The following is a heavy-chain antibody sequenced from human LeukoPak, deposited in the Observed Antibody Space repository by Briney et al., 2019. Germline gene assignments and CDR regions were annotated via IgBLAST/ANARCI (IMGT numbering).Heavy chain of an antibody. V-gene: IGHV3-21*01. J-gene: IGHJ5*02. Sequence: GGSLRLSCAASGFTFSSYSMNWVRQAPGKGLEWVSSISSSSYIYYADSVKGRFTISRDNAKNSLYLQMNSLRAEDTAVYYCARVLGYGSGSYYNWFDPWGQGTLVTVSS. CDR3: ARVLGYGSGSYYNWFDP. CDR2: ISSSSYI. D-gene: IGHD3-10*01. CDR1: GFTFSSYS.